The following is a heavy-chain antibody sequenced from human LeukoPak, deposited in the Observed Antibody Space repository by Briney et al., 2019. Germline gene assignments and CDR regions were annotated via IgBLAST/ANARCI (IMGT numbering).Heavy chain of an antibody. J-gene: IGHJ3*02. D-gene: IGHD3-22*01. CDR2: ISSSGSTI. CDR1: GFTFSSYE. V-gene: IGHV3-48*03. Sequence: GGSLRLSCAASGFTFSSYEMNWVRQVPGKGLEWLSYISSSGSTIYYADSVKGRFTISRDNAKSSLYLQMNTLRAEDTAVYYCARAGHVITMIVVLDAFDIWGQGTMVTVSS. CDR3: ARAGHVITMIVVLDAFDI.